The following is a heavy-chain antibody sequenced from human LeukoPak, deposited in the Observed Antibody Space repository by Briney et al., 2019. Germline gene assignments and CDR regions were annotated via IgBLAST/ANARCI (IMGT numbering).Heavy chain of an antibody. CDR3: ARWGSAVADY. D-gene: IGHD6-19*01. CDR1: GYTFTGYY. V-gene: IGHV1-2*02. Sequence: ASVKVSCKTSGYTFTGYYIHWVRQAPGQGLEWMGWISPNSGDTNCAQKFQGRVTMTRDMSVTTAYMELSRLTSDDTAVYYCARWGSAVADYWGQGTLVTVSS. CDR2: ISPNSGDT. J-gene: IGHJ4*02.